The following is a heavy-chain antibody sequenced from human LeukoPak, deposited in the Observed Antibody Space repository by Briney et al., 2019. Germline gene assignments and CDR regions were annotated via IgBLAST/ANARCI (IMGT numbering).Heavy chain of an antibody. Sequence: PSETLSLTCTVSGGSISSSSYYWGWIRQPPGKGLEWIGSIYYSGSTYYNPSLKSRVTISVDTSKNQFSLKLSSVTAADTAVYYCARGGIGYSGYEFDYWGQGTLVTVSS. CDR1: GGSISSSSYY. D-gene: IGHD5-12*01. J-gene: IGHJ4*02. CDR2: IYYSGST. CDR3: ARGGIGYSGYEFDY. V-gene: IGHV4-39*07.